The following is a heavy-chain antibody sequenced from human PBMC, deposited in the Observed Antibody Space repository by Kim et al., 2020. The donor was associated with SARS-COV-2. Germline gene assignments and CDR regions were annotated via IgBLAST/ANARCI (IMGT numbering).Heavy chain of an antibody. Sequence: GGSLRLSCAASGFTFSSYAMHWVRQAPGKGLEWVAVISYDGSNKYYADSVKGRFTISRDNSKNTLYLQMNSLRAEDTAVYYCARGGYSSSWYHYYFDYWGQGTLVTVSS. CDR2: ISYDGSNK. D-gene: IGHD6-13*01. V-gene: IGHV3-30*04. CDR1: GFTFSSYA. CDR3: ARGGYSSSWYHYYFDY. J-gene: IGHJ4*02.